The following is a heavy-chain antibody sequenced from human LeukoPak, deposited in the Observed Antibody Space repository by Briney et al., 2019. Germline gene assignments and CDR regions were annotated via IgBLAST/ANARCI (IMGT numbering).Heavy chain of an antibody. CDR2: INSDGSST. Sequence: GGSLRLSCAASGFTFSSHWMHWFRQGPGKGLVWVSRINSDGSSTGYEDSVKGRFTISRDNAKNTLYLQMNSLRAEDTAVYYCAREGYCSSTSCYTLGDAFDIWGQGTMATVSS. V-gene: IGHV3-74*01. D-gene: IGHD2-2*02. CDR3: AREGYCSSTSCYTLGDAFDI. CDR1: GFTFSSHW. J-gene: IGHJ3*02.